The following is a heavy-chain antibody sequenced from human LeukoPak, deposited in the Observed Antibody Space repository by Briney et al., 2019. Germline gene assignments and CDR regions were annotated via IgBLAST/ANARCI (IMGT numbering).Heavy chain of an antibody. CDR3: ARAPYYDYVWGGYRPGYFDY. V-gene: IGHV7-4-1*02. Sequence: ASVKVSCKASGYTFTSYAMNWVRQAPEQGLEWMGWINTNTGNPTYAQGFTGRFVFSLDTSVSTAYLQISSLKAEDTAVYYCARAPYYDYVWGGYRPGYFDYWGQGTLVTVSS. J-gene: IGHJ4*02. CDR2: INTNTGNP. D-gene: IGHD3-16*01. CDR1: GYTFTSYA.